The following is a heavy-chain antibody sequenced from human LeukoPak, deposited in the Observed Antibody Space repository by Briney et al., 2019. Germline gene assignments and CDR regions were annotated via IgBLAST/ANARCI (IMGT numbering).Heavy chain of an antibody. CDR3: ARARDYDSSAYPPDY. Sequence: GASVKVFCKASGYTFTSYYIHWVRQAPGQGLEWMGISNPSGGATNYAQKFQGGVTMTRDTSTSTVYMELSSLRSEDTAIYYCARARDYDSSAYPPDYWGQGTLVTVSS. D-gene: IGHD3-22*01. V-gene: IGHV1-46*01. CDR2: SNPSGGAT. CDR1: GYTFTSYY. J-gene: IGHJ4*02.